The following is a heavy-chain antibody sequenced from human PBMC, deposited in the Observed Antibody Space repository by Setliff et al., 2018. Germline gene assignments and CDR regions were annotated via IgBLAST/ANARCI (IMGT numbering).Heavy chain of an antibody. V-gene: IGHV4-34*01. CDR3: ARGPVTSGWYRFDY. D-gene: IGHD6-13*01. CDR1: GGSFSTYY. J-gene: IGHJ4*02. Sequence: ASETLSLTCAVYGGSFSTYYWIWIRQPPGKGLEWIGEINHSGSTNYNPSLKSRVTISVDTSKNQFSLKLSSVTAADSAVYYCARGPVTSGWYRFDYWGQGTLVTVSS. CDR2: INHSGST.